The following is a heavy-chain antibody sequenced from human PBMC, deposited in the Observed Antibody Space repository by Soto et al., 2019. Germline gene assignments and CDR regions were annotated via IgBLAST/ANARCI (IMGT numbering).Heavy chain of an antibody. D-gene: IGHD1-26*01. J-gene: IGHJ5*02. CDR3: AKNQVVELVPLATVDWFDP. V-gene: IGHV3-23*01. CDR1: GFIFETFG. Sequence: GGSLRLSCAASGFIFETFGMSWVRQDPGKGLEWISSISGSGFKKYYADSVKGRFTISRDNSKSTVYLELNNLSAEDTAVYHCAKNQVVELVPLATVDWFDPWGQGSVVTVSS. CDR2: ISGSGFKK.